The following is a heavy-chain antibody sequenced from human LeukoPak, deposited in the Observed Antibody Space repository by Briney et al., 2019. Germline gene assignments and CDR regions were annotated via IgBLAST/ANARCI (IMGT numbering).Heavy chain of an antibody. CDR2: IYPGDSDT. Sequence: GESLKISCKGSGYSFTSYWIGWVRQMPGKGLEWMGIIYPGDSDTRYSPSFQGQVTISADKSISTAYLQWSSLKASDTAMYYCARRQNHRYYSGAYFDYWGQGTLVTVSS. D-gene: IGHD3-10*01. V-gene: IGHV5-51*01. J-gene: IGHJ4*02. CDR3: ARRQNHRYYSGAYFDY. CDR1: GYSFTSYW.